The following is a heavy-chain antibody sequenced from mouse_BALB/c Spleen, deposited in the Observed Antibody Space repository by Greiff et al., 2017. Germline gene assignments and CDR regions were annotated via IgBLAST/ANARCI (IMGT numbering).Heavy chain of an antibody. CDR3: ASNYYGSSLDY. V-gene: IGHV1-4*01. Sequence: VQLQQSGTVLARPGASVKMSCKASGYTFTSYWMHWVKQRPGQGLEWIGYINPSTGYTEYNQKFKDKATLTADKSSSTAYMQLSSLTSEDSAVYYCASNYYGSSLDYWGQGTTLTVSS. CDR1: GYTFTSYW. D-gene: IGHD1-1*01. J-gene: IGHJ2*01. CDR2: INPSTGYT.